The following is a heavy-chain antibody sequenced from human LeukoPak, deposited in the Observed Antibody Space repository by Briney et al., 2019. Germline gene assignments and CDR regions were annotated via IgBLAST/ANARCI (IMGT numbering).Heavy chain of an antibody. V-gene: IGHV4-34*01. CDR3: ARGAGYDILTGYYYSYYFDY. CDR2: INHSGST. Sequence: SETLSLTCAVYGGSFSGYYWSWIRQPPGKGLEWIGEINHSGSTNYNPSLKGRVTISVDTSKNQFSLKLSSVTAADTAVYYCARGAGYDILTGYYYSYYFDYWGQGTLVTVSS. J-gene: IGHJ4*02. CDR1: GGSFSGYY. D-gene: IGHD3-9*01.